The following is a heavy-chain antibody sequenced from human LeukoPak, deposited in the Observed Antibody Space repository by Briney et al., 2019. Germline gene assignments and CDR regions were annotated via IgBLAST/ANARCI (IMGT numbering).Heavy chain of an antibody. Sequence: GGSLRLSCAASGFTFSNNDMTWVRQAPGKGMEWVTGISDGGDTTYDGGSVKGRFTVSRDNAKNILYLQMNSLRAEDTAIYYCAKTQGFFDHWGQGSLVTVSS. J-gene: IGHJ4*02. CDR3: AKTQGFFDH. V-gene: IGHV3-23*01. CDR1: GFTFSNND. CDR2: ISDGGDTT.